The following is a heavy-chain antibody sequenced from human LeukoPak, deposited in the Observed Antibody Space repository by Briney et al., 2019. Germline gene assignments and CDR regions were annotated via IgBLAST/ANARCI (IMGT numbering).Heavy chain of an antibody. J-gene: IGHJ4*02. D-gene: IGHD6-19*01. V-gene: IGHV3-43*02. Sequence: GGSLRLSCAASGFTFDDYAMHWVRQAPGKGLEWVSLISGDGGSTYYADSVKGRFTTSRDNSKNSLYLQMNSLRTEDTALYYCAKVYLKYSSGWYDYWGQGTLVTVSS. CDR3: AKVYLKYSSGWYDY. CDR1: GFTFDDYA. CDR2: ISGDGGST.